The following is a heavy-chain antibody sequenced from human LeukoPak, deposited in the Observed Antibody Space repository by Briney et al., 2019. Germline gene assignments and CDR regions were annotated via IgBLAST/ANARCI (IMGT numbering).Heavy chain of an antibody. CDR2: MNPNSGNT. Sequence: GASVKVSCKASGYTFTSYDINWVRQATGQGLEWMGWMNPNSGNTGYAQEFQGRVTMTRNTSISTAYMELSSLRSEDTAVYYCARCYYGSGSYSGYWGQGTLVTVSS. CDR3: ARCYYGSGSYSGY. V-gene: IGHV1-8*01. D-gene: IGHD3-10*01. J-gene: IGHJ4*02. CDR1: GYTFTSYD.